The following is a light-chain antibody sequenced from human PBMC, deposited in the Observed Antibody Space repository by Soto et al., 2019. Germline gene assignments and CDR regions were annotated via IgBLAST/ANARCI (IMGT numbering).Light chain of an antibody. V-gene: IGLV1-51*02. CDR1: SPKIGNNY. CDR2: ENN. J-gene: IGLJ1*01. CDR3: GTWDSSLSAFYV. Sequence: SVLTQPPPVSAAPGQKVTISFSGNSPKIGNNYVSWYQQLPGTAPKLLIYENNKRPSGIPDRFSGSKSGTSATLGITGLQTGDEADYYCGTWDSSLSAFYVFGTGTKVTVL.